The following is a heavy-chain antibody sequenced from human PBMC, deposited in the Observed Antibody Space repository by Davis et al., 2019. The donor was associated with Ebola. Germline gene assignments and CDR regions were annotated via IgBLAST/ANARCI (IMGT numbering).Heavy chain of an antibody. V-gene: IGHV4-31*03. CDR2: TYSSGST. CDR1: GGSISSGGYY. D-gene: IGHD3-10*01. Sequence: SETLSLTCTVSGGSISSGGYYWSWIRQHPGKGLEWIGSTYSSGSTDYNPSLKSRVSLSVDTSKNQFSLNMRSVTAADTAVYYCARDREILWFGEAHTGFDYWGQGTLVTVSS. J-gene: IGHJ4*02. CDR3: ARDREILWFGEAHTGFDY.